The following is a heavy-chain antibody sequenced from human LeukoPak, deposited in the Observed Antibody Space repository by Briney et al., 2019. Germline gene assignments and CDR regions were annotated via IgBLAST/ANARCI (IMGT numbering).Heavy chain of an antibody. Sequence: GGSLRLSCAASGFTFSSYGMHWVRQAPGKGLEWVAFIRYDGSNKYYADSVKGRFTISRDNSKNTLYLQMDSLRPEDTAVYYCAKDGEDYYGSGSYPDYWGQGTLVTVSS. CDR1: GFTFSSYG. D-gene: IGHD3-10*01. CDR3: AKDGEDYYGSGSYPDY. J-gene: IGHJ4*02. CDR2: IRYDGSNK. V-gene: IGHV3-30*02.